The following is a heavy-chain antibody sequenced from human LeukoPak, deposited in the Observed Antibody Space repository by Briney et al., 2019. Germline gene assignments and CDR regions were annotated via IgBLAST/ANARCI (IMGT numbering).Heavy chain of an antibody. CDR1: GGSLSSSNW. J-gene: IGHJ3*02. Sequence: SETLSLTCAVSGGSLSSSNWWAWVRQPPGKGLEGIGRIYTSGSTNYNPSLKSRVTISVDTSKNQFSLKLSSVTAADTAVYYCARDFGDCDAFDIWGQGTMVTVSS. V-gene: IGHV4-4*02. CDR2: IYTSGST. CDR3: ARDFGDCDAFDI. D-gene: IGHD2-21*02.